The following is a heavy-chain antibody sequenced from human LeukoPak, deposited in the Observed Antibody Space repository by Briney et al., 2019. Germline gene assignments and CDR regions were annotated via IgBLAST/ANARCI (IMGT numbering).Heavy chain of an antibody. CDR2: NYYSGST. J-gene: IGHJ3*02. V-gene: IGHV4-39*01. D-gene: IGHD5-18*01. CDR3: AVTDTAMVSGAFDI. Sequence: SETLSLTCTVSGGSISSSSYYWGWIRQPPGKGLEWIGSNYYSGSTYYNPSVKSRVTISIDTSKNQLSLKLRSVTAAATAVYYCAVTDTAMVSGAFDIWGQGTMVTVSS. CDR1: GGSISSSSYY.